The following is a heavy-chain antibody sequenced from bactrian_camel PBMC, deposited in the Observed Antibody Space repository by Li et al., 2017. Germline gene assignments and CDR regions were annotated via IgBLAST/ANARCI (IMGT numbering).Heavy chain of an antibody. J-gene: IGHJ4*01. CDR3: VRPERPLFARGNDC. CDR1: ENTDDLSY. V-gene: IGHV3S54*01. Sequence: HVQLVESGGGLVQPGGSLRLSCAASENTDDLSYMGWYRQTPGKGREGVAAIDSDGGSTYYADSVKGRFTISRDNVKNTLYLQMNSLKPEDTAVYYCVRPERPLFARGNDCWGQGTQVTVS. CDR2: IDSDGGST.